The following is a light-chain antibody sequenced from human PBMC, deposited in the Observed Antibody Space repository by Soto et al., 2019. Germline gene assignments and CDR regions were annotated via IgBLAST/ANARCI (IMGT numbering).Light chain of an antibody. CDR1: SSDVGGYNY. V-gene: IGLV2-11*01. J-gene: IGLJ3*02. Sequence: SVLTQPRSVSGSPGQSVTISCTGTSSDVGGYNYVSWYQQHPGKAPKLIIYAVIKRPSGVPDRFSGSKSGNTASLTISGLQAEDEADYYCCSYADSYSWVFGGGTKLTVL. CDR3: CSYADSYSWV. CDR2: AVI.